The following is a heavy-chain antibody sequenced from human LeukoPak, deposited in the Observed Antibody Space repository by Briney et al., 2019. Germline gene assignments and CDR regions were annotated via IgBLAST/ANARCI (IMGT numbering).Heavy chain of an antibody. Sequence: EASVKVSCKASGYTFTGYYMHWVRQAPGQGLEWMGWINPNSGGTNYAQKFQGRVTMTRDTSISTAYMELSRLRSDDTAVYYCARDIPSGSYSFDYWGQGTLVTVSS. CDR1: GYTFTGYY. CDR3: ARDIPSGSYSFDY. CDR2: INPNSGGT. V-gene: IGHV1-2*02. D-gene: IGHD1-26*01. J-gene: IGHJ4*02.